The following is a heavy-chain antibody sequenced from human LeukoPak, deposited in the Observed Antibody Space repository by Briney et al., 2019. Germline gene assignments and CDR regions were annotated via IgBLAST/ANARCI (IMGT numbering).Heavy chain of an antibody. CDR1: GFTFSSYS. D-gene: IGHD3-10*01. V-gene: IGHV3-21*01. CDR3: ARVQGYYYYIDV. Sequence: GSLRLSCAASGFTFSSYSMNWVRQAPGKGLEWVSSISSSSSYIYYTDSLKGRFTISRDNAKNSLFLQMNSLRAEDTAVYYCARVQGYYYYIDVWGKGTTVTVSS. J-gene: IGHJ6*03. CDR2: ISSSSSYI.